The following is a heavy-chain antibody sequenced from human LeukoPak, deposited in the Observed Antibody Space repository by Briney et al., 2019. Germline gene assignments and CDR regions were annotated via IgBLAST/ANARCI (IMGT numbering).Heavy chain of an antibody. Sequence: SETLSLTCAVYGGSFRGYYWSWIRQPPGKGLEWIGEINHSGSTNYNPSLKSRVTISVDTSKNQFSLKLSSVTAADTAVYYCAVGYCSSTSSYRIGYWGQGTLVTVSS. D-gene: IGHD2-2*02. CDR3: AVGYCSSTSSYRIGY. CDR2: INHSGST. J-gene: IGHJ4*02. CDR1: GGSFRGYY. V-gene: IGHV4-34*01.